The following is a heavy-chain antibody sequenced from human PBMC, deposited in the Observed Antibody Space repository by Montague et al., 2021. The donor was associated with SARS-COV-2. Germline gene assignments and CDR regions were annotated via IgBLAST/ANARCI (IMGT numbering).Heavy chain of an antibody. CDR3: VTAAAVYFYYGMDV. D-gene: IGHD6-13*01. J-gene: IGHJ6*02. CDR2: VAYDGINK. V-gene: IGHV3-30*03. CDR1: GFSFSTYA. Sequence: LRLSCAASGFSFSTYAMHWVRQAPGKGLEWVAVVAYDGINKYYGDSVKGRFTISRDNSKNTLYLQMNSLRAEDTAVYYCVTAAAVYFYYGMDVWGQGTSVTVSS.